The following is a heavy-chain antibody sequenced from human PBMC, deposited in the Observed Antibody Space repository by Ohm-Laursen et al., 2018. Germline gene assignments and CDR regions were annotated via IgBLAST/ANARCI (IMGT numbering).Heavy chain of an antibody. CDR3: ARDVAHGGYGFGMDV. Sequence: RSLRLSCSASGFTFSSYSMNWVRQAPGKGLEWVSGISWNSRNIAYADSVKGRFTISRDNAKNSLYLQMNSLRAEDTAVYYCARDVAHGGYGFGMDVWGQGTTVTVSS. CDR1: GFTFSSYS. CDR2: ISWNSRNI. V-gene: IGHV3-9*01. J-gene: IGHJ6*02. D-gene: IGHD5-12*01.